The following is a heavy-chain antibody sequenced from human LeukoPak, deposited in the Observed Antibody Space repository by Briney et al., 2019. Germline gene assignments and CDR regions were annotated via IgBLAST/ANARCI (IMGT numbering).Heavy chain of an antibody. J-gene: IGHJ6*02. CDR3: ARAPRNYGMDV. CDR1: GGSISSGRYS. V-gene: IGHV4-30-2*01. CDR2: IYHSGST. Sequence: SETLSLTCAVSGGSISSGRYSCRWIRQPPGEGLEWIGYIYHSGSTYYNPSLKSRVTISVDRSKNQFSLKLSSVTAADTAVYYCARAPRNYGMDVWGQGTTVTVSS.